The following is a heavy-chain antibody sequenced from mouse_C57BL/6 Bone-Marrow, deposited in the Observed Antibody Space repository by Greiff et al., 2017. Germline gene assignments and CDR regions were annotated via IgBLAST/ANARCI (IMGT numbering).Heavy chain of an antibody. CDR1: GYTFTDYY. CDR2: IYPGSGNT. J-gene: IGHJ2*01. D-gene: IGHD4-1*01. Sequence: VQLQQSGAELVRPGASVKLSCKASGYTFTDYYINWVKQRPGQGLEWIARIYPGSGNTYYNEKFKGKATLTAEKSSSTAYMQLSSLTSEDSAVYFCARSLGRGVFDYWGQGTTLTVSS. V-gene: IGHV1-76*01. CDR3: ARSLGRGVFDY.